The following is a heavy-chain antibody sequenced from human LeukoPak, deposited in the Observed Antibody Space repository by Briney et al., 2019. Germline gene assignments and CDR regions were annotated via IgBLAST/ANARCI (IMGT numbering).Heavy chain of an antibody. J-gene: IGHJ3*02. CDR2: IFYSGST. CDR3: AKSNGFGLVDI. D-gene: IGHD2-2*01. CDR1: GYSISSGYY. Sequence: SETLSLTCTVSGYSISSGYYWGWIRQPPGKGLEWIGNIFYSGSTYYSPSLRSRVTISLDTSRNQFSLKLNSVTAADTAVYYCAKSNGFGLVDIWGQGTMVTVSS. V-gene: IGHV4-38-2*02.